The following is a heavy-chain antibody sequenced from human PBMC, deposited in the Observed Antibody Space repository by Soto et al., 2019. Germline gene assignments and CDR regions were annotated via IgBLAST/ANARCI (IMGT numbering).Heavy chain of an antibody. J-gene: IGHJ4*02. CDR2: IYPGDSET. V-gene: IGHV5-51*01. CDR1: GYNFPNHW. Sequence: GESLKISCKVSGYNFPNHWIGWVRQMPGKGLEWMAIIYPGDSETRYSPSFQGQVTISVDKSISTAYLQWSSLRASDSAMYYCARPAYSYAYLSYTDYWGLGTLVTSPQ. D-gene: IGHD3-16*01. CDR3: ARPAYSYAYLSYTDY.